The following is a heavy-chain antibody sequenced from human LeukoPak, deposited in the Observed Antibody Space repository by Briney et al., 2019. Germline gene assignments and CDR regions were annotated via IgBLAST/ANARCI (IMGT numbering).Heavy chain of an antibody. D-gene: IGHD2-21*01. CDR2: IWYDGSNK. CDR1: GFTFSSYG. Sequence: PGGSLRLSCAASGFTFSSYGMYWVRQAPGKGLEWVAVIWYDGSNKYYADSVKGRFTISRDNSRNTLYLQMNSLRAEDTAVYYCARRSWGLSGYYYYYYMDVWGNGTTVTVSS. J-gene: IGHJ6*03. CDR3: ARRSWGLSGYYYYYYMDV. V-gene: IGHV3-33*01.